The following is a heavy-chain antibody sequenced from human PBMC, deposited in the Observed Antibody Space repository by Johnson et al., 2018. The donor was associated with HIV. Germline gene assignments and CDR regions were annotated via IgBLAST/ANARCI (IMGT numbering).Heavy chain of an antibody. CDR2: ISYDGSNK. CDR3: ARGIAETGMTIQAFDI. CDR1: GFTFSSYA. J-gene: IGHJ3*02. D-gene: IGHD6-13*01. Sequence: QVLLVESGGGVVQPGRSLRLSCAASGFTFSSYAMHWVRQAPGKGLEWVAVISYDGSNKYYADSVKGRFTIPRDNSKNTLYLQMKSRRAEDTAVYYCARGIAETGMTIQAFDIWGQGAVVTVSS. V-gene: IGHV3-30*04.